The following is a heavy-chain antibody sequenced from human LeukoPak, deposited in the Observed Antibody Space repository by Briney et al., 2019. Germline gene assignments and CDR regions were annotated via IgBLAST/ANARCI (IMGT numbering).Heavy chain of an antibody. J-gene: IGHJ5*02. CDR2: IYYSGST. CDR3: ARQGGIIVVVPAASGFDP. Sequence: TSETLSLTCTVSGGSISSSSYYWGWIRQPPGKGLEWIGSIYYSGSTYYNPSLKSRVTISVDTPKNQFSLKLSSVTAADTAVYYCARQGGIIVVVPAASGFDPWGQGTLVTVSS. V-gene: IGHV4-39*01. CDR1: GGSISSSSYY. D-gene: IGHD2-2*01.